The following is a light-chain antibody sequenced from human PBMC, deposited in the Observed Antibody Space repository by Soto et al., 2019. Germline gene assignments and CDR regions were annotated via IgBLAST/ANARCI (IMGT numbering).Light chain of an antibody. J-gene: IGKJ1*01. CDR3: QQTYSLPKRT. Sequence: DIQMTQSPSSLSVSVGDRVTITCRASQSIGTFLNWYQQKPGKAPKVLIYGATNLQSGVPSRFSGSGSGTDFTLTISSLQPEDFATCYCQQTYSLPKRTFGQGTKVEIK. CDR2: GAT. V-gene: IGKV1-39*01. CDR1: QSIGTF.